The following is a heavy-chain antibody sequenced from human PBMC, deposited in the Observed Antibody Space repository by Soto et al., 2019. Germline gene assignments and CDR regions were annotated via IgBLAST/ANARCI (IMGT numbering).Heavy chain of an antibody. CDR2: IYWNDEK. D-gene: IGHD3-22*01. V-gene: IGHV2-5*01. J-gene: IGHJ4*02. CDR3: ARLYYYDSSGYYYFDY. Sequence: GLDLEWLALIYWNDEKRYSPSLKSRLTITKDTSKNQVVLTMTNMDPVDTATYYCARLYYYDSSGYYYFDYWGQGTLVTVSA.